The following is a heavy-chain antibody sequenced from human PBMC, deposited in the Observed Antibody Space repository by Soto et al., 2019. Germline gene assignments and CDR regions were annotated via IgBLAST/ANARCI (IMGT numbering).Heavy chain of an antibody. J-gene: IGHJ6*02. CDR3: ARLPPPPPYYYYGMDV. CDR1: GYSFTSYW. V-gene: IGHV5-10-1*01. Sequence: GESLKISCKGSGYSFTSYWISWVRQMPGKGLEWMGRIDPGDSYTNYSPSFQGHVTISADKSISTAYLQWSSLKASDTAMYYCARLPPPPPYYYYGMDVWGQGTTVTVSS. CDR2: IDPGDSYT.